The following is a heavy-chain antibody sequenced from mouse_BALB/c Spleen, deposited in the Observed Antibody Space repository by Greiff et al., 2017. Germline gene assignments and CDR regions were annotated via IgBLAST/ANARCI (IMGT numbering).Heavy chain of an antibody. J-gene: IGHJ1*01. CDR2: ISYSGST. V-gene: IGHV3-2*02. CDR3: ARRNWDYWYFDV. Sequence: EVHLVESGPGLVKPSQSLSLTCTVTGYSITSDYAWNWIRQFPGNKLEWMGYISYSGSTSYNPSLKSRISITRDTSKNQFFLQLNSVTTEDTATYYCARRNWDYWYFDVWGAGTTVTVSS. D-gene: IGHD4-1*01. CDR1: GYSITSDYA.